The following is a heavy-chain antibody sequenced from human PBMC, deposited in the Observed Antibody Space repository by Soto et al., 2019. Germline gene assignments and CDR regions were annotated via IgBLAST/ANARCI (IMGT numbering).Heavy chain of an antibody. CDR1: GESISGGNKY. V-gene: IGHV4-30-4*01. D-gene: IGHD3-9*01. Sequence: PSENLSLTXTDLGESISGGNKYWSWISQLLRKVLEWTTYIFSIRTTYYNPYLNLRLTISLYTSQNQFSLKLNSLTDAHTAVYICPRIPSPFDYYYAMHVWGQAITATVTS. CDR2: IFSIRTT. CDR3: PRIPSPFDYYYAMHV. J-gene: IGHJ6*02.